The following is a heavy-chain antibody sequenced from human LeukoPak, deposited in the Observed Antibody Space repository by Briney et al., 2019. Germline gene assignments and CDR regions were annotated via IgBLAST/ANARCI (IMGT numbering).Heavy chain of an antibody. Sequence: SETLSLTCTVSGGSISSSSYYWGWIRQPPGKGLEWIGSIYYSGSTYYNPSLKSRVTISVDTSKNQFSLKLSSVTAADTAVYYCAREGGYAGTDAFDIWGQGTMVTVSS. CDR3: AREGGYAGTDAFDI. CDR1: GGSISSSSYY. D-gene: IGHD3-22*01. J-gene: IGHJ3*02. V-gene: IGHV4-39*07. CDR2: IYYSGST.